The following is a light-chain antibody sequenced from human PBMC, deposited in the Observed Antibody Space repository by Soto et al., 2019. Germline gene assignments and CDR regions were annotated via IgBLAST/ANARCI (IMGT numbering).Light chain of an antibody. CDR3: SSYSSSNTPSYV. J-gene: IGLJ1*01. V-gene: IGLV2-14*01. Sequence: QYVLTQPASVSGSPGQSLTISCTGTSSDDGGFHYVSWYQQHPGKAPKLIIYEVTNRPSGVSDRFSGSNSDNTASLTISGLQAEDEADYYCSSYSSSNTPSYVFGTGTKVTVL. CDR2: EVT. CDR1: SSDDGGFHY.